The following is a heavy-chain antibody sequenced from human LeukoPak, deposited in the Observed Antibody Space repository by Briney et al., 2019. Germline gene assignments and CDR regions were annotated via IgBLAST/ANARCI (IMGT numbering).Heavy chain of an antibody. CDR2: IYSTGGK. CDR1: EFTVSSNY. Sequence: AGASLRLSCAASEFTVSSNYMTWVRQAPGKGLEWVSIIYSTGGKYYADSVKGRFTISRDNSKHTLYLQMNSLRAEDTAVYYCARGSDGWFAFDYWGQGILVTVSS. V-gene: IGHV3-66*01. CDR3: ARGSDGWFAFDY. D-gene: IGHD6-19*01. J-gene: IGHJ4*02.